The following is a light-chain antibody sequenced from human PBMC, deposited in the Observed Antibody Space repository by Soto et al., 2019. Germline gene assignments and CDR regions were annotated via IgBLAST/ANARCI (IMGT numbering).Light chain of an antibody. CDR1: QSVSSY. CDR2: DAS. J-gene: IGKJ4*01. V-gene: IGKV3-11*01. Sequence: EIVLTQSPATLSLSPGERATLSCRASQSVSSYLAWYQQKPGQAPRLLIYDASNSATGIPARFSGSRSGTDFTLTISSLAPEDFAVYYCQQRSNWPLTFGGGTKVEIK. CDR3: QQRSNWPLT.